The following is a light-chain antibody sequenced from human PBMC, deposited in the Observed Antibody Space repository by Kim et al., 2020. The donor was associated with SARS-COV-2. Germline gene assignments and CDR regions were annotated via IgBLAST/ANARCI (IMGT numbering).Light chain of an antibody. Sequence: SYELTQPPSVSVAPGKTARITCGGNNIGSKSVHWYQQKPGQAPVLVIYYDSDRPSGIPERFSGSNSGNTATLTISRVEAGDEADYYCQVWDSSSDPAWVFGGGTQLTVL. CDR1: NIGSKS. CDR2: YDS. CDR3: QVWDSSSDPAWV. J-gene: IGLJ3*02. V-gene: IGLV3-21*04.